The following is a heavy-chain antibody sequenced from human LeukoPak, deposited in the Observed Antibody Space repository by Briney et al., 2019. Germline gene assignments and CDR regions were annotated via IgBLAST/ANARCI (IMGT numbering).Heavy chain of an antibody. V-gene: IGHV3-21*01. CDR3: ATDLIHYYASGAKT. CDR1: GFSFSSYS. CDR2: ITTSSSYI. J-gene: IGHJ5*02. D-gene: IGHD3-10*01. Sequence: GGSLRLSCAASGFSFSSYSMNWVRQAPGKGLEWVSSITTSSSYIYYADSVKGRFTISRDNAKNSLFLQMNSLRAEDAAVYYCATDLIHYYASGAKTWGQGTLVTVSS.